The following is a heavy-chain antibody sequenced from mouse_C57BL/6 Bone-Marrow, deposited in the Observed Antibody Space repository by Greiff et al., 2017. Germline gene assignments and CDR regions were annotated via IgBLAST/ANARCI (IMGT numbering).Heavy chain of an antibody. J-gene: IGHJ2*01. CDR2: IDPSDSDT. CDR1: GYTFTSYW. V-gene: IGHV1-52*01. CDR3: ARRGSFDY. Sequence: QVQLQQPGAELVRPGSSVKLSCKASGYTFTSYWMHWVKQRPIQGLEWIGNIDPSDSDTHYNQKFKDKATLTVDKSSSTAYMQLSSLTSEDSAVYFCARRGSFDYWGQGTTRTVSS.